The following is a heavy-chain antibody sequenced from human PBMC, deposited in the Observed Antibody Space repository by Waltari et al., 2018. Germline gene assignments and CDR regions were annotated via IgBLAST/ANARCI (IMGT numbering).Heavy chain of an antibody. CDR2: IDPIFGTA. D-gene: IGHD1-26*01. V-gene: IGHV1-69*18. J-gene: IGHJ4*02. CDR1: GYTVTGYY. Sequence: QVQLVQSGPEATKPGASVKVSCEASGYTVTGYYLHWVRQAPGQGLEWRGSIDPIFGTASGANEFHGRVTHTADESRSTAYMELGRLSSADAAVDYCASDRRGSYYFDFWGQGTLVTVSS. CDR3: ASDRRGSYYFDF.